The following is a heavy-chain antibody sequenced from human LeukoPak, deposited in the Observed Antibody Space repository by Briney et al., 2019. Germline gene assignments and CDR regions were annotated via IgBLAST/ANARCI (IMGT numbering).Heavy chain of an antibody. CDR2: IYYSGST. J-gene: IGHJ4*02. D-gene: IGHD3-22*01. CDR1: GGSVSSGSFY. CDR3: VRVPYYYNSGGYY. Sequence: SETLSLTCTVSGGSVSSGSFYWTWIRQPPGKGLEWIGYIYYSGSTSYNPSLKSRVTVSIDTSKNQFSLNLSSVTAADTAVYYCVRVPYYYNSGGYYWGQGTLVTVSS. V-gene: IGHV4-61*01.